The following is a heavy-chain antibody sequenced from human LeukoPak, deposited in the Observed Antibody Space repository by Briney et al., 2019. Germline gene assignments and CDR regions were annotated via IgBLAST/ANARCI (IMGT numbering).Heavy chain of an antibody. CDR3: AREDSVGQWLVRGAFDI. CDR1: GFTFSSYS. D-gene: IGHD6-19*01. V-gene: IGHV3-48*01. J-gene: IGHJ3*02. CDR2: FSSSSSTI. Sequence: LSGGSLRLSCAASGFTFSSYSMNWVRQAPGKGLEWVSYFSSSSSTIYYADSVKGRFTISRDNAKNSLYLQMNSLRAEDTAVYYCAREDSVGQWLVRGAFDIWGQGTMVTVSS.